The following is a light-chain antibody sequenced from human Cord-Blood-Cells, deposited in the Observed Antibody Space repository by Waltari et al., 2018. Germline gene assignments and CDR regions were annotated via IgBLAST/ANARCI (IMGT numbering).Light chain of an antibody. V-gene: IGKV3-11*02. J-gene: IGKJ1*01. CDR2: DSS. CDR1: QSVSSY. CDR3: QQRSNWSPT. Sequence: EIELTQCACTISFHLGETATLSCTARQSVSSYLAWYQQKPGQAPRLLIYDSSNRATGIPARFSCSGVGRDFTLTIRSLEAEEFVVHYCQQRSNWSPTFGQGTKVEIK.